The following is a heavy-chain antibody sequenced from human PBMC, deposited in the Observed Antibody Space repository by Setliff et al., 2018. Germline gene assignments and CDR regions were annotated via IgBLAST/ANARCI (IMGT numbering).Heavy chain of an antibody. D-gene: IGHD4-17*01. Sequence: SETLSLTCTVSGGSISSGSYYWSWIRQPAGKGLEWIGRIYSSGSTKYNPSLKSRVTISVDKSKNQFSLRLTSVTAADTAVYYCARAYGGGHDYWGQGTLVTVSS. V-gene: IGHV4-61*02. CDR2: IYSSGST. J-gene: IGHJ4*02. CDR3: ARAYGGGHDY. CDR1: GGSISSGSYY.